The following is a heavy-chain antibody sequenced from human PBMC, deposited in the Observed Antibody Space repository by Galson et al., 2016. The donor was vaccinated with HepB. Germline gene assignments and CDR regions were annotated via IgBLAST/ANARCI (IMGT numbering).Heavy chain of an antibody. CDR2: ISYDGNKQ. CDR1: GFTFSSYA. Sequence: SLRLSCAVSGFTFSSYAMHWVRQAPGKGLEWVAIISYDGNKQYYGDSVKGRFTIPRDNSKNTLYLQMDSLRAEDTAVYYCARDRAGPGDILEVWGQGTTVTVSS. D-gene: IGHD3-9*01. V-gene: IGHV3-30-3*01. CDR3: ARDRAGPGDILEV. J-gene: IGHJ6*02.